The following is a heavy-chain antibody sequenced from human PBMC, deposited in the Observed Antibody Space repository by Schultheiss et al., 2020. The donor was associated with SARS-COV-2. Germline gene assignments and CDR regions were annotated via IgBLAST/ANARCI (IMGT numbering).Heavy chain of an antibody. CDR3: AREVTGDLDY. Sequence: GESLKISCAASGFIFSRYSMHWVRQAPGKGLEYVSGTSNNGGSTYYADSVKGRFTISRDNSKNTLYLQMGSLRPEDMAVYYCAREVTGDLDYWGQGTLVTVSS. CDR2: TSNNGGST. CDR1: GFIFSRYS. V-gene: IGHV3-64*02. J-gene: IGHJ4*02. D-gene: IGHD7-27*01.